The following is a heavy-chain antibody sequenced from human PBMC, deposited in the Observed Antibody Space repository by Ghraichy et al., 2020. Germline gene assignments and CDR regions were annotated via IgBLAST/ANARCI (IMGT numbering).Heavy chain of an antibody. CDR3: ARVYNSDWYQYFQH. V-gene: IGHV3-7*01. D-gene: IGHD6-19*01. J-gene: IGHJ1*01. CDR2: IKQDGSEK. CDR1: GFTFSSCW. Sequence: GGSLRLSCAASGFTFSSCWMSWVRQAPGKGLEWVANIKQDGSEKYYVDSVKGRFTISRDNAKNSLYLQMNSLRAEDTAVYYCARVYNSDWYQYFQHWGQGTLVTVSS.